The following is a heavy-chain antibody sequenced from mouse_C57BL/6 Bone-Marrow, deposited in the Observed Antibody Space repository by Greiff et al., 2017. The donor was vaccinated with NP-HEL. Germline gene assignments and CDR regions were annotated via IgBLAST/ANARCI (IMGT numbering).Heavy chain of an antibody. CDR3: ARRGDGNYVWAMDD. J-gene: IGHJ4*01. Sequence: QVQLQQPGAELVRPGSSVKLSCKASGYTFTSYWMHWVKQRPIQGLEWIGNIDPSDSETHYNQKFKDKATLTVDKSSSTAYMQLSSLTSEDSAVYYCARRGDGNYVWAMDDWGQATTVTVSS. CDR2: IDPSDSET. CDR1: GYTFTSYW. D-gene: IGHD2-1*01. V-gene: IGHV1-52*01.